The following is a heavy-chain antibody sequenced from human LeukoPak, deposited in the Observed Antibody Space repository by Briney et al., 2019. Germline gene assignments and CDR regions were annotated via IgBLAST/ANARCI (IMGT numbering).Heavy chain of an antibody. Sequence: GGSLRLYCAASGFTFSSYAMSWVRQAPGKGLEWVSAISGSGGSTYYADSVKGRFTISRDNSKNTLYLQMNSLRAEDTAVYYCAKDLHDILTGSPPGWFDPWGQGTLVTVSS. J-gene: IGHJ5*02. V-gene: IGHV3-23*01. CDR2: ISGSGGST. CDR1: GFTFSSYA. CDR3: AKDLHDILTGSPPGWFDP. D-gene: IGHD3-9*01.